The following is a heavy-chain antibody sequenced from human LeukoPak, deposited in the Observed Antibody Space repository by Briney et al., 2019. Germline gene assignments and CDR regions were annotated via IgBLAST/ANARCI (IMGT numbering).Heavy chain of an antibody. Sequence: GGSLRLSCAASVFTVSTSYISWGRQAPGKGLYWGSVIYSGGSTYYADSVKGRFTISRDNSKNTLYLQMNGLRAEDTAVYYCARDAFSGRRGYFFDYWGQGTLVTVSS. CDR2: IYSGGST. D-gene: IGHD1-14*01. V-gene: IGHV3-53*01. J-gene: IGHJ4*02. CDR1: VFTVSTSY. CDR3: ARDAFSGRRGYFFDY.